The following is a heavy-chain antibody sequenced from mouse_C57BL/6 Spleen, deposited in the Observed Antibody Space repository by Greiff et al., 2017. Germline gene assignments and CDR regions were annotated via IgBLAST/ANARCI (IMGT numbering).Heavy chain of an antibody. CDR3: ARDTTVVATYWYFGV. J-gene: IGHJ1*03. CDR1: GYTFTSYW. D-gene: IGHD1-1*01. Sequence: LQQPGAELVRPGSSVKLSCKASGYTFTSYWMHWVKQRPIQGLEWIGNIDPSDSETHYNQKFKDKATLTVDKSSSTAYMQRSSLTSEDSAVYYCARDTTVVATYWYFGVWGTGTTVTVSS. V-gene: IGHV1-52*01. CDR2: IDPSDSET.